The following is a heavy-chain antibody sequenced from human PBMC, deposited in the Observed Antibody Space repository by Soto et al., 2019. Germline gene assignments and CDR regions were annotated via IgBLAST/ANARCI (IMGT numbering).Heavy chain of an antibody. CDR3: SRAVGGFTYGCPDY. Sequence: SGPTLVNPTQTLTLTCTFSGFSLSTTGMCVSWIRQPPGKALEWLALIDWADDKYYSTSLKTRLTISKDTSKNQVVLTMTNVEPVDTATYFCSRAVGGFTYGCPDYWGQGTLVTVSS. D-gene: IGHD5-18*01. CDR2: IDWADDK. CDR1: GFSLSTTGMC. J-gene: IGHJ4*02. V-gene: IGHV2-70*01.